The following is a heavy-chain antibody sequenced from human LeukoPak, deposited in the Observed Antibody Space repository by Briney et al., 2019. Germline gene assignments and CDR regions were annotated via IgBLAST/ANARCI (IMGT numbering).Heavy chain of an antibody. CDR3: ARGVGVVVPAPYYGMDV. Sequence: PSETLSLTCTGSGGSISSYYWSWIRQPPGKGLEWIGYIYYSGSTDYNPSLKSRVTISVDTSKNQFSLKLSSVTAADTAVYYCARGVGVVVPAPYYGMDVWGQGTTVTVSS. CDR2: IYYSGST. V-gene: IGHV4-59*01. CDR1: GGSISSYY. D-gene: IGHD2-2*01. J-gene: IGHJ6*02.